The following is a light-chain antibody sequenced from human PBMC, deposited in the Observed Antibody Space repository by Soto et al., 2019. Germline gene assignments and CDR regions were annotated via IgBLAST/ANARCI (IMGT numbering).Light chain of an antibody. CDR1: QSVSSY. CDR3: QQRSNWPPFT. V-gene: IGKV3-11*01. Sequence: EIVLTQSPATLYLSPGERATLSCRASQSVSSYLAWYQQKPGQAPRLLIYDASNRATGIPARFIGSGSGTDFTLTISSLEPEDFAVYYCQQRSNWPPFTFGPGNKVDI. CDR2: DAS. J-gene: IGKJ3*01.